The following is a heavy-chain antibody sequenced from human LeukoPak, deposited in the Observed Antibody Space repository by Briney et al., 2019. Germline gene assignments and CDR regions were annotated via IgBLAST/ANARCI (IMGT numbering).Heavy chain of an antibody. CDR3: AKNSDGAYFDY. CDR2: ISGSGCIT. Sequence: GGSLRLSCAASGFTFSSYGMSWVRQAPGKGLEWVSAISGSGCITYYADSVKGRFTISRDNSKNTLYLQMNSLRAEDTAVYYCAKNSDGAYFDYWGQGTLVTVSS. D-gene: IGHD2-21*01. CDR1: GFTFSSYG. J-gene: IGHJ4*02. V-gene: IGHV3-23*01.